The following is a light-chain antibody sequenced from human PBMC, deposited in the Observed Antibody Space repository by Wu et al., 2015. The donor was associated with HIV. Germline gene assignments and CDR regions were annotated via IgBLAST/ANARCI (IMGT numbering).Light chain of an antibody. V-gene: IGKV3-20*01. J-gene: IGKJ3*01. CDR1: QSISTAY. CDR2: GAS. CDR3: QQFSYSPGS. Sequence: TLXCTTSQSISTAYVAXYQQKPGQAPRLLIYGASNRATGIPGRFSGSGSGTDFTLTIAGLEPEDFAVYYCQQFSYSPGSFGPGTTVDIK.